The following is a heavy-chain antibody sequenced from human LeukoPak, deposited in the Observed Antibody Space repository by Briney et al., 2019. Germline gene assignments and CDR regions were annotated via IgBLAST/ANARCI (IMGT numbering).Heavy chain of an antibody. V-gene: IGHV4-39*01. CDR3: AEGVCGGDCSDSDVFDI. Sequence: PSETLSLTCTVSGGSISSSSYYWGWIRQPPGKGLEWIGSIYYSGSTYYNPSLKSRVTISVDTSKNQFSLKLSSVTAADTAVYFCAEGVCGGDCSDSDVFDIWGKGKMVTVSS. CDR2: IYYSGST. D-gene: IGHD2-21*02. J-gene: IGHJ3*02. CDR1: GGSISSSSYY.